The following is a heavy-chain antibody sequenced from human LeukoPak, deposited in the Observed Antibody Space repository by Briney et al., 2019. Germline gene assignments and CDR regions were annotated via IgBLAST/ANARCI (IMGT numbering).Heavy chain of an antibody. D-gene: IGHD2-15*01. CDR2: TSSSSSYI. V-gene: IGHV3-21*01. CDR3: ARDPTPRYCSGGSCYTHYGMDV. Sequence: GGSLRLSCAASGFTFSSYTMNWVRQAPGKGLEWVSSTSSSSSYIYYADSVKGRLTISRDNAENSLYLQMNSLRAEDTAVYYCARDPTPRYCSGGSCYTHYGMDVWGQGTTVTVSS. CDR1: GFTFSSYT. J-gene: IGHJ6*02.